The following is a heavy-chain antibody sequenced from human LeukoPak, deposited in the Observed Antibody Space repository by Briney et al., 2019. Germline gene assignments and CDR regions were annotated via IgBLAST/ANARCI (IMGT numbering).Heavy chain of an antibody. CDR1: YW. CDR3: ARQRGYQSAIHY. Sequence: YWSWIRQPPGKGLEWMGIIYPGDSDTRYSPSFQGQVTISADKSISTAYLQWSSLKASDTAMYYCARQRGYQSAIHYWGQGTLVTVSS. CDR2: IYPGDSDT. V-gene: IGHV5-51*01. D-gene: IGHD2-2*01. J-gene: IGHJ4*02.